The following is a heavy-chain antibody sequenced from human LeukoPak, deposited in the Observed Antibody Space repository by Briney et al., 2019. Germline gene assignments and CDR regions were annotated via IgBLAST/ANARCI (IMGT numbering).Heavy chain of an antibody. D-gene: IGHD3-3*01. CDR1: GYTFTSYG. V-gene: IGHV1-18*01. J-gene: IGHJ6*03. CDR3: ARGGTIFGVAGRYYYMDV. Sequence: GSSVKVSCKASGYTFTSYGISWVRQAPGQGLEWMGWISAYNGNTNYAQKLQGRVTMTTDTSTSTAYMELRSLRSDDTAVYYCARGGTIFGVAGRYYYMDVWGKGTTVTVSS. CDR2: ISAYNGNT.